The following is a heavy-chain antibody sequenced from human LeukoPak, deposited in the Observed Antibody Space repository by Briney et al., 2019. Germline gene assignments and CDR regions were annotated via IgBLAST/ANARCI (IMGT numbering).Heavy chain of an antibody. D-gene: IGHD6-13*01. Sequence: ASVKVSCKASGYTFTSYHMHWVRQAPGQGLEWMGIINPSGGSTSYAQKFQGRVTMTRDMSASTVYMELSSLRSEDTAVYYCATVRRYSSSYDYWGQGTLVTVSS. CDR2: INPSGGST. V-gene: IGHV1-46*01. J-gene: IGHJ4*02. CDR1: GYTFTSYH. CDR3: ATVRRYSSSYDY.